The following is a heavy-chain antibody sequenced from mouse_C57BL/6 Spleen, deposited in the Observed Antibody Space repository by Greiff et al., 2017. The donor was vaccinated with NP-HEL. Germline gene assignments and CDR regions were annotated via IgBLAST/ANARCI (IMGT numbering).Heavy chain of an antibody. V-gene: IGHV1-42*01. CDR1: GYSFTGYY. CDR2: INPSTGGT. Sequence: VQLKESGPELVKPGASVKISCKASGYSFTGYYMNWVKQSPEKSLEWIGEINPSTGGTTYNQKFKAKATLTVDKSSSPAYMQPKSLTSEDSAVYYGAISNVYDYAWFAYWGQGTLVTVSA. D-gene: IGHD2-4*01. J-gene: IGHJ3*01. CDR3: AISNVYDYAWFAY.